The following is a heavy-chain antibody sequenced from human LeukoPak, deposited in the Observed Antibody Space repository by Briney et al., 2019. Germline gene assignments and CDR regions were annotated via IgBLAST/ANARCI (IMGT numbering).Heavy chain of an antibody. CDR3: ARVLRYCSGGNCYSGGLGYMDV. D-gene: IGHD2-15*01. CDR2: INWNGGST. J-gene: IGHJ6*03. CDR1: GFTFDDYS. Sequence: GGSLRLSCAASGFTFDDYSMSWVRQAPGKGLEWVSGINWNGGSTGYADSVKGRFTISRDNAKNSLFLQMNSLRAEDTAVYYCARVLRYCSGGNCYSGGLGYMDVWGKGTTVTISS. V-gene: IGHV3-20*04.